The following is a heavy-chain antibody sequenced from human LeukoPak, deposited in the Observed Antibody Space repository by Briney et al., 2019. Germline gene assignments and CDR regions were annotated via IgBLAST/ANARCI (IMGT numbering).Heavy chain of an antibody. Sequence: ASVKVSCKASGYTFTGYYVHWVRQAPGQGLEWMGWINPNSGGTNYAQKFQGRVTMTRDTSISTAYMELSRLRSDDTAVYYCARAGDSSRYYPYYFDYWGQGTLVTVSS. J-gene: IGHJ4*02. V-gene: IGHV1-2*02. CDR3: ARAGDSSRYYPYYFDY. CDR2: INPNSGGT. D-gene: IGHD3-22*01. CDR1: GYTFTGYY.